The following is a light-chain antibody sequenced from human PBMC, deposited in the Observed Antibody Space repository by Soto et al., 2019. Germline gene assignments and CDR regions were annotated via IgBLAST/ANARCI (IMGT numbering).Light chain of an antibody. CDR3: QQYNSYPYT. V-gene: IGKV1-5*03. J-gene: IGKJ2*01. CDR2: KAS. CDR1: QSISSW. Sequence: DIQMTQSPSTLSASVGDRVTITCRASQSISSWLAWYQQKPGKAPKLLIYKASSIESGVPSRFSGSGSGTEFTLTISSLQHDDFATYYWQQYNSYPYTFGQGTKLEIK.